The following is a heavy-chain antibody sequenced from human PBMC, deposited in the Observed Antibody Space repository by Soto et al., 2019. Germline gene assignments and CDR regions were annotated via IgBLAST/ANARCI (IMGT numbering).Heavy chain of an antibody. D-gene: IGHD4-17*01. V-gene: IGHV1-58*01. CDR2: IVVGSGNT. J-gene: IGHJ4*02. CDR3: AASPTTVVTPDH. Sequence: VKVSCKASGFTFTSSAVQWVRQARGQRLEWIGWIVVGSGNTNYAQKFQERVTITRDMSTSTAYMELSSLRSEDTAVYYCAASPTTVVTPDHWGQGTLVTVSS. CDR1: GFTFTSSA.